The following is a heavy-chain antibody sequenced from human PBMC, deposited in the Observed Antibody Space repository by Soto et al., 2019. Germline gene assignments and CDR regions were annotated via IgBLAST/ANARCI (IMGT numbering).Heavy chain of an antibody. V-gene: IGHV1-18*04. CDR1: SYTFTSYA. Sequence: QVQLVQFGAEVKKPGASVKVSCRTSSYTFTSYAIIWVRQAPGQGLEWMGWTSPYNDKTDYAEKFLGRVTLTTEISTSTAYMELGNLRFDDTAVYYCARKAAQRPSDIWGQGTMVTVSS. CDR3: ARKAAQRPSDI. J-gene: IGHJ3*02. CDR2: TSPYNDKT. D-gene: IGHD2-15*01.